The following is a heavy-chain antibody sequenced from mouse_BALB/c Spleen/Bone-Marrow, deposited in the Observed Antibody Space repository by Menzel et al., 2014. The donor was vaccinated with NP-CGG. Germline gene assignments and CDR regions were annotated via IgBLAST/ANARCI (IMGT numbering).Heavy chain of an antibody. CDR2: IWAGGST. D-gene: IGHD2-1*01. CDR1: GFSLTTYG. CDR3: ARDKGNGNSLYYSMDY. J-gene: IGHJ4*01. Sequence: VKLQESGPGLVAPSQSLSITCTVSGFSLTTYGVHWVRQPPGKGLEWLGVIWAGGSTHYNSALMSRLSISKDNSNNQVFLKMNSLQTDDTAMYYCARDKGNGNSLYYSMDYWGQGISVTVSS. V-gene: IGHV2-9*02.